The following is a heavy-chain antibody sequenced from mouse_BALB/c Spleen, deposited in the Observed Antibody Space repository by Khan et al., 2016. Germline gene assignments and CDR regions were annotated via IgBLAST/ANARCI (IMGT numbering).Heavy chain of an antibody. CDR3: VKNPSNGDVDYFDY. CDR2: IWGDGNT. J-gene: IGHJ2*01. CDR1: GFSLTTYA. Sequence: VQLQESGPGLVAPSQSLSITCTVSGFSLTTYAVSWVRQPPGNGLEWLGVIWGDGNTNYHSALKSRLSISKDNSKSQVFLKLNSLQTDDTATYXWVKNPSNGDVDYFDYWGQGTTLTVSS. V-gene: IGHV2-3*01. D-gene: IGHD4-1*01.